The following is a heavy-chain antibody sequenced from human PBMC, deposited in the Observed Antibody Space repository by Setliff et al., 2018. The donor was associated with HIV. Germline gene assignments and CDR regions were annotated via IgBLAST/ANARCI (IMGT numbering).Heavy chain of an antibody. CDR3: ARGYYGSDLQNAMDV. CDR2: LNTDGSST. V-gene: IGHV3-74*03. J-gene: IGHJ6*02. Sequence: GGSLRLSCAASGFTFSTYWMHWVRQAPGKGLVWVSRLNTDGSSTKYADSVKGRFNISRDNAKNTLYLQMDSLRGEDTAVYYCARGYYGSDLQNAMDVWGQGTTVTVSS. CDR1: GFTFSTYW. D-gene: IGHD3-10*01.